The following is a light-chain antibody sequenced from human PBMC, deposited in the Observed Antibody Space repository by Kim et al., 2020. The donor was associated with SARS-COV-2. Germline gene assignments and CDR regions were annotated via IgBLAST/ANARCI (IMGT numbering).Light chain of an antibody. Sequence: ALEQTGIITCEGNNGGNKVVNWYQHKPGPAPVMVNQKNSSRPWGIPEVFSGTNAGKVAIMISSRAHAGDEADYYCQVWGSNTVIFGGGTQLTVL. CDR1: NGGNKV. CDR2: KNS. J-gene: IGLJ2*01. CDR3: QVWGSNTVI. V-gene: IGLV3-9*01.